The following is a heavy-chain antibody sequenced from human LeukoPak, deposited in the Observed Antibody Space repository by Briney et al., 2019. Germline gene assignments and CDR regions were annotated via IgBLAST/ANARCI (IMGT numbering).Heavy chain of an antibody. Sequence: GGSLRLSCAASGFTFSSYAMSWVRQAPGKGLEWVSDITSGGGSTYYADSVKGRFTISRDNSKNTLYLQMNSLRAEGTAVYYCAKGSSSGWPYYFEYWGQGTLVTVSS. CDR3: AKGSSSGWPYYFEY. J-gene: IGHJ4*02. D-gene: IGHD6-19*01. V-gene: IGHV3-23*01. CDR1: GFTFSSYA. CDR2: ITSGGGST.